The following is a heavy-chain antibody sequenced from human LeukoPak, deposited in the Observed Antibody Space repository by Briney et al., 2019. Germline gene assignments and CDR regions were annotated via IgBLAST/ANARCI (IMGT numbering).Heavy chain of an antibody. CDR3: AKVSSPYDILTGYYTLDAFDI. V-gene: IGHV3-23*01. CDR1: GFTFSIYA. J-gene: IGHJ3*02. CDR2: ISGSGGST. D-gene: IGHD3-9*01. Sequence: GGSLRLSCAASGFTFSIYAMSWVRQAPGKGLEWVSAISGSGGSTYYADSVKGRFTISRDNSKNTLYLQMNSLRAEDTAVYYCAKVSSPYDILTGYYTLDAFDIWGQGTMVTVSS.